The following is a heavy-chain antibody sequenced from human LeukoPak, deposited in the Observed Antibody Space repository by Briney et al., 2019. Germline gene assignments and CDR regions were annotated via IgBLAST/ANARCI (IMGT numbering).Heavy chain of an antibody. J-gene: IGHJ4*02. CDR1: GFTFSSYA. D-gene: IGHD6-13*01. CDR3: AKGAAAGMIPRVFDY. CDR2: ISWNSGSI. Sequence: GRSLRLSCAASGFTFSSYAMHWVRQAPGKGLKGVSGISWNSGSIGYADSVKGRFTISRDNAKNSLYLQMNSLRAEDMALYYCAKGAAAGMIPRVFDYWGQGTLVTVSS. V-gene: IGHV3-9*03.